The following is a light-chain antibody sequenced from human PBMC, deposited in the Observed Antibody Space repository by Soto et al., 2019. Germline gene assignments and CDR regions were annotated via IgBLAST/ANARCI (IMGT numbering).Light chain of an antibody. CDR3: MQRLRTPSYT. Sequence: DIVMTQSPLSLPVTSGEPASISCRSSQSLLHSNGYNYLDWYLQKPGQSPQLLIYLGSNRASGVPDTFSGSGAGTYFPLKISRVEAEDVGVYYCMQRLRTPSYTFGQGPKLEIK. CDR2: LGS. J-gene: IGKJ2*01. CDR1: QSLLHSNGYNY. V-gene: IGKV2-28*01.